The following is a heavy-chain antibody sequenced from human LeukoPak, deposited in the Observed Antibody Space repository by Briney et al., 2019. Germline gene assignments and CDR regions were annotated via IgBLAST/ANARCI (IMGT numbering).Heavy chain of an antibody. Sequence: SETLSLTCTVSGGSISSSSYYWGWIRRPPGKGLEWIGTIYYSGSTYYNPSLKSRVTKSVDSSKNQFSLKLRSVTAADTAVYYCARQSRYSNSWGAFDIWGQGTTVTVSS. CDR1: GGSISSSSYY. J-gene: IGHJ3*02. D-gene: IGHD6-6*01. CDR3: ARQSRYSNSWGAFDI. CDR2: IYYSGST. V-gene: IGHV4-39*01.